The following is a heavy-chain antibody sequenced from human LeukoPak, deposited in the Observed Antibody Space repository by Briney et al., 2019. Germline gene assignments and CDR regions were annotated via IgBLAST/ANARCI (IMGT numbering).Heavy chain of an antibody. CDR1: GGSISSSSYY. V-gene: IGHV4-39*01. J-gene: IGHJ4*02. Sequence: SETLSLTCTVSGGSISSSSYYWGWIRQPPGKGLEWIGSIYYSGSTYYNPSLKSRVTISVDTSKNQFSLKLSSVTAADTAVYYCASQPANYDFWSGYLGHFGYWGQGTLVTVSS. D-gene: IGHD3-3*01. CDR3: ASQPANYDFWSGYLGHFGY. CDR2: IYYSGST.